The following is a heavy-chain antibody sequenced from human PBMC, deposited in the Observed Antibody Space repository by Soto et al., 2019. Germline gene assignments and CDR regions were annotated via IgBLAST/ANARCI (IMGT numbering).Heavy chain of an antibody. J-gene: IGHJ4*02. V-gene: IGHV4-59*08. CDR1: GGSISSYY. Sequence: QVQLQESGPGLVKPSETLSLTCTVSGGSISSYYWSWIRQPPGKGLEWIGYIYYSGSANYNPSLKSRATIPVDTSKNQFSLKLSSVTAADTAVYYCARQRGNSNYPYFDYWGQGTLVTVSS. D-gene: IGHD4-4*01. CDR3: ARQRGNSNYPYFDY. CDR2: IYYSGSA.